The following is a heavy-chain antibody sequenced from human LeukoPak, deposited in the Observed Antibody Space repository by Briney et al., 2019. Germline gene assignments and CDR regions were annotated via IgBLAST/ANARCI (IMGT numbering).Heavy chain of an antibody. CDR2: IIPIFGTA. J-gene: IGHJ4*02. V-gene: IGHV1-69*13. CDR1: GYTFASYG. Sequence: GASVKVFCTASGYTFASYGISWVRQAPGQGLEWMGGIIPIFGTANYAQKFQGRVTITADESTSTAYMELSSLRSEDTAVYYCATTPRGLIFDYWGQGTLVTVSS. CDR3: ATTPRGLIFDY. D-gene: IGHD3-16*01.